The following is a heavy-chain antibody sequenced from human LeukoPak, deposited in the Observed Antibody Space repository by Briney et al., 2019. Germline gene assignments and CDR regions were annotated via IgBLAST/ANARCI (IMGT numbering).Heavy chain of an antibody. CDR3: ARGHYDFWSGPYRPRPNWFDP. V-gene: IGHV4-34*01. Sequence: SETLSLTCTVYGGSFSDYYWSWIRQPPGKGLEWIGEVNHSGSTNYNPSLKSRVTISVDTSKNQFSLKLSSVTAADTAMYYCARGHYDFWSGPYRPRPNWFDPWGQGTLVTVSS. D-gene: IGHD3-3*01. J-gene: IGHJ5*02. CDR1: GGSFSDYY. CDR2: VNHSGST.